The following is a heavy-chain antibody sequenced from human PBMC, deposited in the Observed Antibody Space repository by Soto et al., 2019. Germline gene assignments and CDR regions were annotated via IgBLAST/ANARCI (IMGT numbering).Heavy chain of an antibody. D-gene: IGHD3-9*01. CDR3: ARAPTITTIYDV. Sequence: GGSLRLSCQVSGFIVSSNYVSWVRQAPGKGLEWVSIIYSDGTMRYADSVRGRFSISRDNSKNTVDLQMTSLTTEDMAVYYCARAPTITTIYDVWGQGTLVTVPQ. CDR1: GFIVSSNY. CDR2: IYSDGTM. J-gene: IGHJ4*02. V-gene: IGHV3-53*05.